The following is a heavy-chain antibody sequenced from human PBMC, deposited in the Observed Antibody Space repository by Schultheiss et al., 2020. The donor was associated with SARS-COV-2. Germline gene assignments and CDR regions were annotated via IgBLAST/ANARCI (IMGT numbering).Heavy chain of an antibody. V-gene: IGHV3-72*01. J-gene: IGHJ6*02. CDR2: TRNKANSYTT. CDR3: TRDLSGSLSYYYYGMDV. Sequence: GGSLRLSCAASGFTFSSYAMSWVRQAPGKGLEWVGRTRNKANSYTTEYAASVKGRFTISRDDSKSIAYLQMNSLKTEDTAVYYCTRDLSGSLSYYYYGMDVWGQGTTVTVSS. D-gene: IGHD1-26*01. CDR1: GFTFSSYA.